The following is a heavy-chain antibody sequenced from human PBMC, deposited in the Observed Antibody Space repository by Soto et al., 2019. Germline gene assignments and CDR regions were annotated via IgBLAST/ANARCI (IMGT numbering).Heavy chain of an antibody. Sequence: SGGSLRLSCAASGFTFSSYAMSWVRQAPGKGLEWVSAISGSGGSTYYADSVKGRFTISRDNSKNTLYLQMNSLRAEDTAVYYCAKDRNSGSYPSYNWFDPWGQGTLVTVSS. J-gene: IGHJ5*02. CDR2: ISGSGGST. CDR3: AKDRNSGSYPSYNWFDP. CDR1: GFTFSSYA. V-gene: IGHV3-23*01. D-gene: IGHD1-26*01.